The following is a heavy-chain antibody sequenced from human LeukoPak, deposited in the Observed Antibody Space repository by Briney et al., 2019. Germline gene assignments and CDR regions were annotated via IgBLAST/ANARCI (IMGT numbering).Heavy chain of an antibody. Sequence: GGSLRLSCAASGFTFSSYAMSWVRQAPGKGLEWVSAIRGSGGSTYYADSVKGRFTISRDNSKNTLYLQMNSLRAEDTAVYYCAKEREEGYDFWSGYRGYYFDYWGQGTLVTVSS. D-gene: IGHD3-3*01. CDR2: IRGSGGST. J-gene: IGHJ4*02. V-gene: IGHV3-23*01. CDR1: GFTFSSYA. CDR3: AKEREEGYDFWSGYRGYYFDY.